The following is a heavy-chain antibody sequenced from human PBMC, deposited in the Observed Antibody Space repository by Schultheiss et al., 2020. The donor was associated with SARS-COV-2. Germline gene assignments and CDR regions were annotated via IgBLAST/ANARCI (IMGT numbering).Heavy chain of an antibody. CDR3: ANLHMSGPYNWFDP. J-gene: IGHJ5*02. D-gene: IGHD2-21*01. CDR1: GGSITSGPYY. CDR2: IYYSGST. V-gene: IGHV4-31*02. Sequence: SETLSLTCSVSGGSITSGPYYWTWIRQHPVKGLEWIGYIYYSGSTYYNPSLKSRVTISVDTSKNQFSLKLSSVTAADTAVYYCANLHMSGPYNWFDPWGQGTLVTVSS.